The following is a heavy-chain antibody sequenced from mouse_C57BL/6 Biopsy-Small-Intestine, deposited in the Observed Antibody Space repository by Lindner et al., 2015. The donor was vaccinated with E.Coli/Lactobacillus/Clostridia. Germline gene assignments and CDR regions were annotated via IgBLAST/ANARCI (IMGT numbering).Heavy chain of an antibody. V-gene: IGHV1-82*01. CDR3: ARSHNGFYAMDY. Sequence: VQLQESGPELVKPGASVKISCKASGYAFSSSWMNWVEHRPGKGLEWIGRIYPGDGDTNYSGMFKGKVTLTADKSSSTAYLQLSSLTSEDSAVYFCARSHNGFYAMDYWGQGASVTVSS. J-gene: IGHJ4*01. D-gene: IGHD2-2*01. CDR1: GYAFSSSW. CDR2: IYPGDGDT.